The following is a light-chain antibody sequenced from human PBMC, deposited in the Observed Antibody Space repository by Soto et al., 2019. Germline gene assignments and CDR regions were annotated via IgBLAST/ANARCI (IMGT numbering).Light chain of an antibody. CDR2: SAS. Sequence: EIVMKQSPATLSVSPGERATLSCRASQSVSSSLAWYQQKPGQAPRLLIYSASARATGIPARFSGSGSETEFTLTISSLQSEDFAIYYCQQYNNWRTFGQGTKVDIK. CDR1: QSVSSS. CDR3: QQYNNWRT. J-gene: IGKJ1*01. V-gene: IGKV3-15*01.